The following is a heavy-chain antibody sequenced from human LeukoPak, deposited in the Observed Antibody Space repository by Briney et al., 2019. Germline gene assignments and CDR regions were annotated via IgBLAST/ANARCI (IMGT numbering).Heavy chain of an antibody. CDR1: GFTFSSYA. CDR2: ISNNGGYT. D-gene: IGHD2-15*01. CDR3: AKQLGYCSDGSCYFPY. J-gene: IGHJ4*02. Sequence: GGSLRLSCAASGFTFSSYALSWVRQAPGKGLEWVSAISNNGGYTYYADSVQGRFTISRDNSKSTLCLQMNSLRAEDTAVYYCAKQLGYCSDGSCYFPYWGQGTLVTVSS. V-gene: IGHV3-23*01.